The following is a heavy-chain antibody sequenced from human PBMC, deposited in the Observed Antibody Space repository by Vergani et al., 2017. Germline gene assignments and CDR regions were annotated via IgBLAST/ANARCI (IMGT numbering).Heavy chain of an antibody. J-gene: IGHJ6*02. CDR3: AGDVLAAAGTPYYYYGMDV. CDR1: GYTFTSYG. Sequence: QVQLVQSGAEVKKPGASVKVSCKASGYTFTSYGISWVRQAPGQGLEWMGWISAYNGNTNYAQKLQGRVTMTTDTSTSTAYMELRVLRADDPSVYYCAGDVLAAAGTPYYYYGMDVWGQGTTVTVSS. D-gene: IGHD6-13*01. CDR2: ISAYNGNT. V-gene: IGHV1-18*01.